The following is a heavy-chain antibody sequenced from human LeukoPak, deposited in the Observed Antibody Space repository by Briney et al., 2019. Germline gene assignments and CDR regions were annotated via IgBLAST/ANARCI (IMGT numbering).Heavy chain of an antibody. Sequence: SVKGSCKASGGTFSSYAISWVRQAPGQGLEWMGRIIPIFGTANYAQKLQGRVTITTDESTSTAYMELSSLRSEDTAVYYCARDHDYGGNLDYWGQGTLVTVSS. CDR1: GGTFSSYA. D-gene: IGHD4-23*01. CDR3: ARDHDYGGNLDY. V-gene: IGHV1-69*05. CDR2: IIPIFGTA. J-gene: IGHJ4*02.